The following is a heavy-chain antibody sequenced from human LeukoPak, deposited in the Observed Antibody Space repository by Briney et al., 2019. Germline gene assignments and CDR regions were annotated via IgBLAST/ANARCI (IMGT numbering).Heavy chain of an antibody. CDR2: IYSDGST. CDR1: GLTVSSNY. V-gene: IGHV3-53*01. D-gene: IGHD5-18*01. J-gene: IGHJ4*02. CDR3: AKAPDTAMAPYFDY. Sequence: GGSLRLSCAASGLTVSSNYMSWVRQAPGKGLEWVSVIYSDGSTYYADSVKGRFTISRDHSKNTLYLQMNSLRAEDTAVYYCAKAPDTAMAPYFDYWGQGTLVTVSS.